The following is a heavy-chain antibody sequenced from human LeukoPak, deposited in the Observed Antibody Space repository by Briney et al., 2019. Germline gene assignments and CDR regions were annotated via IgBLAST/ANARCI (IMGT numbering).Heavy chain of an antibody. Sequence: SETLSLTCTVSGGSISSSSHYWGWIRQPPGKGLEWIGSIYYSGSTYYNPSLKSRVTISVDTSKNQFSLKLSSVTAADTAVYYCARRGGYCSGGSCYKAAFDIWGQGTMVTVSS. CDR3: ARRGGYCSGGSCYKAAFDI. J-gene: IGHJ3*02. V-gene: IGHV4-39*01. CDR2: IYYSGST. CDR1: GGSISSSSHY. D-gene: IGHD2-15*01.